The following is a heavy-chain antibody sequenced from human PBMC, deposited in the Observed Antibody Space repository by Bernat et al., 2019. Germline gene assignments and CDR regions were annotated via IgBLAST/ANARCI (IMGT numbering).Heavy chain of an antibody. CDR2: ISYDGSNK. CDR1: GFTFSSYG. Sequence: QVQLVESGGGVVQPGRSLRLSCAASGFTFSSYGMHWVRQAPGKGLEWVAVISYDGSNKYYADSVKGRFTISRDNSKNTLYLQMNSLRAEDTAVYYCATAGGGVNYYYYYYMDVWGKGTTVTVSS. CDR3: ATAGGGVNYYYYYYMDV. V-gene: IGHV3-30*03. J-gene: IGHJ6*03. D-gene: IGHD2-8*02.